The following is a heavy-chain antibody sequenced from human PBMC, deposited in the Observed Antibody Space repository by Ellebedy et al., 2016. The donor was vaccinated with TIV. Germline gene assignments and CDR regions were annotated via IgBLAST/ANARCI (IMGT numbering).Heavy chain of an antibody. CDR3: ARSYGDPDF. D-gene: IGHD2-21*02. CDR2: INPSGGST. Sequence: ASVKVSCKASGYTFTSYYMQWVRQAPGQGLEWMGLINPSGGSTSSAPKFQGRITMTRDRSTSTVYMELSSLRSEDTAVYYCARSYGDPDFWGQGTRVTVSS. J-gene: IGHJ4*02. CDR1: GYTFTSYY. V-gene: IGHV1-46*01.